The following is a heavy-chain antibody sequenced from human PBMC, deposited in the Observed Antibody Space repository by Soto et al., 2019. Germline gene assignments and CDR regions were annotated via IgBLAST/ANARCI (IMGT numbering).Heavy chain of an antibody. Sequence: SVKVSCKASGGTFSSYAISWVRQAPGQGLEWMGGIIPIFGTANYAQKIQGRVTITADESTSTAYMELSSLRSEDTAVYYCARGGNRDTAMVTNYYYGMDVWGQGTTVTVSS. D-gene: IGHD5-18*01. CDR1: GGTFSSYA. V-gene: IGHV1-69*13. CDR3: ARGGNRDTAMVTNYYYGMDV. CDR2: IIPIFGTA. J-gene: IGHJ6*02.